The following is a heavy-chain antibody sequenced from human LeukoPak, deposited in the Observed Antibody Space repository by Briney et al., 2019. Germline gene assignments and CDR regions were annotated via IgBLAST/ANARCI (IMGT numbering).Heavy chain of an antibody. J-gene: IGHJ4*02. CDR3: ARGSDKVYYFDY. CDR1: GGSFSGYC. D-gene: IGHD1-14*01. V-gene: IGHV4-34*01. Sequence: SETLSLTCAVYGGSFSGYCWSWIRQPPGKGLEWIGEINHSGSTNYNPSLKSRVTISVDTSKNQFSLKLSSVTAADTAVYYCARGSDKVYYFDYWGQGTLVTVSS. CDR2: INHSGST.